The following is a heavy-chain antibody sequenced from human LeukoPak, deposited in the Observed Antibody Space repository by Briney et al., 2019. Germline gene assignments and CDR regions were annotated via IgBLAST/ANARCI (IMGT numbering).Heavy chain of an antibody. D-gene: IGHD6-13*01. J-gene: IGHJ4*02. Sequence: ASVKVSCKASGGTFSSYAISWVRQAPGQGLEWMGWINPNSGGTKYAQKFQGRVTMTRDSSISTAFMDLSRLRSDDTAVYYCARPPGEYSTWYDYWGQGTLVTVSS. V-gene: IGHV1-2*02. CDR1: GGTFSSYA. CDR2: INPNSGGT. CDR3: ARPPGEYSTWYDY.